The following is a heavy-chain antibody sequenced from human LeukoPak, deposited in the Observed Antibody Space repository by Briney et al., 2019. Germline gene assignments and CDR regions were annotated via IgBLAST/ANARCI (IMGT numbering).Heavy chain of an antibody. CDR2: IRYDGSNK. V-gene: IGHV3-30*02. Sequence: GGSLRLSCAASGFTFSSYGMHWVRQALGKGLEWVAFIRYDGSNKYYADSVKGRFTISRDNSKNTLYLQMNSLRAEDTAVYYCAKERDTAMVTIDYWGQGTLVTVSS. D-gene: IGHD5-18*01. J-gene: IGHJ4*02. CDR1: GFTFSSYG. CDR3: AKERDTAMVTIDY.